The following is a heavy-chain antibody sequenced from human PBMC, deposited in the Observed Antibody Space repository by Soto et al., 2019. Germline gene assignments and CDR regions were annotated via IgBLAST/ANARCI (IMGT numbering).Heavy chain of an antibody. CDR1: GYQFTGSY. V-gene: IGHV1-46*04. J-gene: IGHJ4*02. D-gene: IGHD2-2*01. CDR3: ARQYCSGTSCYWYFDF. Sequence: QVRLVQSGAEVQRPGASLNISCQATGYQFTGSYLHWVRRAPGHGLQWMGMINPDTGSTTYAETLQGRVAMSTDRSACTVYLGLRSLRSDDTATYYCARQYCSGTSCYWYFDFWCQGTLVTVSS. CDR2: INPDTGST.